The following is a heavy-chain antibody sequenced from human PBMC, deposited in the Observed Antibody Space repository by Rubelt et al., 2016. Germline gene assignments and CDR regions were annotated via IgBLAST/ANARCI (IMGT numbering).Heavy chain of an antibody. D-gene: IGHD1-26*01. CDR2: ISGSGGSI. V-gene: IGHV3-23*01. J-gene: IGHJ6*02. CDR3: AKTISGSYGIGDV. CDR1: GFTFSTYA. Sequence: SLRLSCAASGFTFSTYAMGWVRQAPGKGLAWVSAISGSGGSIYYADSVKGRFTISRDNSKNTLYLQMNSLRAEDTAIYYCAKTISGSYGIGDVWGQGTTVTVS.